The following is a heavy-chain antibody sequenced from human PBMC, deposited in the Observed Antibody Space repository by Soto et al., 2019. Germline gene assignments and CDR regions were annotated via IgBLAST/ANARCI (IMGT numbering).Heavy chain of an antibody. D-gene: IGHD2-15*01. CDR2: ISQSGTT. CDR1: GASISSDNR. J-gene: IGHJ6*02. CDR3: AKKVPAALRLYYFLRLDV. Sequence: SETLSLTCAVSGASISSDNRWTWVRQPPGEGLEWIGEISQSGTTKYNPSLASRVTISVDKSKNQFSLRLTSMTAAYTAVYYCAKKVPAALRLYYFLRLDVWGQGTTVTVSS. V-gene: IGHV4-4*02.